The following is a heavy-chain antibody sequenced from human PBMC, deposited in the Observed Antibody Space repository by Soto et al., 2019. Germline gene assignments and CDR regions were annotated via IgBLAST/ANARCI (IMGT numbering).Heavy chain of an antibody. D-gene: IGHD6-13*01. V-gene: IGHV3-30*18. Sequence: GGSLRLSCAASGFTFSSYGMHWVRQAPGKGLEWVAVISYDGSNKYYADSVKGRFTISRDNSKNTLYLQMNSLRAEDTAVYYCAKDPSIAAAGTGYYYYYGMDVWGQGTTVTSP. J-gene: IGHJ6*02. CDR3: AKDPSIAAAGTGYYYYYGMDV. CDR2: ISYDGSNK. CDR1: GFTFSSYG.